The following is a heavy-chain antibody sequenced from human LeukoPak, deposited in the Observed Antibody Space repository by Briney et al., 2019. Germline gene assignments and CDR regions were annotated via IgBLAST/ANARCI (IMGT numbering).Heavy chain of an antibody. CDR1: GFTFSDYY. V-gene: IGHV3-11*01. CDR3: TTDPIVGATGVGI. Sequence: GGSLRLSCAASGFTFSDYYMSWIRQAPGKGLEWVSYISSSGSTIYYADSVKGRFTISRDNAKNSLYLQMNSLRAEDTAVYYCTTDPIVGATGVGIWGQGTLVTVSS. CDR2: ISSSGSTI. J-gene: IGHJ4*02. D-gene: IGHD1-26*01.